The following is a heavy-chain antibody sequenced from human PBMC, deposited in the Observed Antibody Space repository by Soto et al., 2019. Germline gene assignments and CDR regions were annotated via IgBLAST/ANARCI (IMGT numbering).Heavy chain of an antibody. Sequence: EVQLVESGGGLVQPGGSLRLSCAASGFTFSSYWMHWVRQAPGKGLVWVSSISTDASSTSYADPVKGRFTISRDNAKNTLYLQMNRVKAEDPAVDYCARLPNKSPQNWGQGTLVIVSP. J-gene: IGHJ1*01. CDR1: GFTFSSYW. CDR2: ISTDASST. V-gene: IGHV3-74*01. CDR3: ARLPNKSPQN.